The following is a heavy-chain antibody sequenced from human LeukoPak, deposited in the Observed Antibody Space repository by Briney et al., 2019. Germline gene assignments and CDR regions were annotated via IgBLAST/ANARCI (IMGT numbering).Heavy chain of an antibody. CDR2: LNPSGGST. V-gene: IGHV1-46*01. Sequence: ASVKVSCKASGYTFTTYYIHWVRQAPGQGLEWMGILNPSGGSTSYAQKFQGRVTMTRDTSTSTVYMELSSLRSEDTALYYCASALYSSGWYTPDYWGQGTLVTVSS. CDR3: ASALYSSGWYTPDY. D-gene: IGHD6-19*01. J-gene: IGHJ4*02. CDR1: GYTFTTYY.